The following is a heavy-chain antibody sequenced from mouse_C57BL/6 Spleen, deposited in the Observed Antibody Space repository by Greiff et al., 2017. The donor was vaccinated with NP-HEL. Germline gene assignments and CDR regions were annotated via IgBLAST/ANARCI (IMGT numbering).Heavy chain of an antibody. CDR2: ISSGGDYI. D-gene: IGHD3-2*02. Sequence: EVQRVESGEGLVKPGGSLKLSCAASGFTFSSYAMSWVRQTPEKRLEWVAYISSGGDYIYYADTVKGRFTISRDNARNTLYLQMSSLKSEDTAMYYCTTDSSGYGGYAMDYWGQGTSVTVSS. J-gene: IGHJ4*01. CDR1: GFTFSSYA. CDR3: TTDSSGYGGYAMDY. V-gene: IGHV5-9-1*02.